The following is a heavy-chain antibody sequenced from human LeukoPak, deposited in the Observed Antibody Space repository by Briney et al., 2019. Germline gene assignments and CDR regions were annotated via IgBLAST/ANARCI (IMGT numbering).Heavy chain of an antibody. CDR1: GGSFSGYY. Sequence: SETLSLTCAVYGGSFSGYYWSWIRQPPGKGLEWIGEINHSGSTNYNPSLKSRVTISVDTSKNQFSLKLSSVTAADTAVYYSASLPGTHLGGRGQGTLVTVSS. D-gene: IGHD2-2*01. J-gene: IGHJ4*02. CDR2: INHSGST. CDR3: ASLPGTHLGG. V-gene: IGHV4-34*01.